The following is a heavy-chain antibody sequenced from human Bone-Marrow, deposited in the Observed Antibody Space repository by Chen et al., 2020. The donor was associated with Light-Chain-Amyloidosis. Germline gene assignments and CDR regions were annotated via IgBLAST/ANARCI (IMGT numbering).Heavy chain of an antibody. CDR2: MHHTGKT. J-gene: IGHJ6*02. V-gene: IGHV4-38-2*01. CDR3: VGQGYYSYSMDV. CDR1: GLSVSRDYY. Sequence: QVQLQESGPGLVKPSETLSLTCVVSGLSVSRDYYWAWIRQPPGKGLEWIGNMHHTGKTYYNPSLKSRVTLSIDTSKNQFSLKLNSVTAADTAVYYCVGQGYYSYSMDVLGQGTTVIVSS.